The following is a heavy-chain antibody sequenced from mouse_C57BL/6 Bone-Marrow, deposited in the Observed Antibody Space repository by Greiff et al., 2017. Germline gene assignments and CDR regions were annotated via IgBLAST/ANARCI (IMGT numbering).Heavy chain of an antibody. CDR2: IHPNSGST. V-gene: IGHV1-64*01. CDR1: GYTFTSYW. D-gene: IGHD1-1*01. CDR3: ARCPNYYDSSTFAY. J-gene: IGHJ3*01. Sequence: VKLQQPGAELVKPGASVKLSCKASGYTFTSYWMHWVKQRPGQGLEWLGMIHPNSGSTNYNEKFKSKATLTVDKSSSTAYMQTSSLTSEDSAVYYCARCPNYYDSSTFAYWGQGTLVTGSA.